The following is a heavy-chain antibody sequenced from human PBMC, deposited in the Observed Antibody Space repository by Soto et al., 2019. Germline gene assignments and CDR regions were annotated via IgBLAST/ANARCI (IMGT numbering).Heavy chain of an antibody. CDR3: ARDRGGAAAGPKWAFDI. CDR2: INPSGGST. Sequence: ASVKVSCKASGYTFTSYYMHWVRQAPGQGLEWMGIINPSGGSTSYAQKFQGRVTMTRDTSTSTVYMELSSLRSEDTAVYYCARDRGGAAAGPKWAFDIWGQGTMVTVS. J-gene: IGHJ3*02. CDR1: GYTFTSYY. D-gene: IGHD6-13*01. V-gene: IGHV1-46*01.